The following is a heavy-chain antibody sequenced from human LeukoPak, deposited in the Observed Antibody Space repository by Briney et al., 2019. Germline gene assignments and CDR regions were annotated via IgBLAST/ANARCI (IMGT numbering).Heavy chain of an antibody. J-gene: IGHJ6*02. V-gene: IGHV1-69*04. D-gene: IGHD4-23*01. CDR3: ARVWVGGNSSYYYYGMDV. Sequence: ASVKVSCKASGGTFSSYAISWVRQVPGQGLEWMGRINPILGIANYAQKFQGRVTITADKSTSTAYMELSSLRSEDTAVYYCARVWVGGNSSYYYYGMDVWGQGTTVTVSS. CDR1: GGTFSSYA. CDR2: INPILGIA.